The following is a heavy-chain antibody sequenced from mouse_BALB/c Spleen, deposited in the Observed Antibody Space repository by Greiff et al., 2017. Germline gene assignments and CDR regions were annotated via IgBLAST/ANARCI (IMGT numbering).Heavy chain of an antibody. CDR1: GFTFSDYY. V-gene: IGHV5-4*02. J-gene: IGHJ4*01. CDR2: ISDGGSYT. CDR3: ARASNYEGAMDY. Sequence: EVQVVESGGGLVKPGGSLKLSCAASGFTFSDYYIYWVRQTPEKRLEWVATISDGGSYTYYPDSVKGRFTISRDNAKNNLYLQMSSLKSEDTAMYYCARASNYEGAMDYWGQGTSVTVSA. D-gene: IGHD2-4*01.